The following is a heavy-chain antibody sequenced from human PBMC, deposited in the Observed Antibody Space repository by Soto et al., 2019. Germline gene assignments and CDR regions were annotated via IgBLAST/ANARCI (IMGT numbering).Heavy chain of an antibody. CDR3: ARVGCSSTSCYGGGWFDP. CDR1: GHTFTTFD. V-gene: IGHV1-46*01. CDR2: INPSGGST. D-gene: IGHD2-2*01. Sequence: GASVKVSCKASGHTFTTFDINWVRQAPGQGLEWMGIINPSGGSTSYAQKFQGRATMTRDTATSTVYMELSSLRSEDTAVYYCARVGCSSTSCYGGGWFDPWGQGTLVTVSS. J-gene: IGHJ5*02.